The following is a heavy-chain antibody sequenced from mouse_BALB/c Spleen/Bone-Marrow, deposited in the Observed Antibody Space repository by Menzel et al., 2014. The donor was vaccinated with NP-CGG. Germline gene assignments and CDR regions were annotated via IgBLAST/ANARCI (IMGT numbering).Heavy chain of an antibody. Sequence: EVQVVESGGGLVQPGGSMKLSCVASRFTFSNYWMNWVRQSPEKGLEWVAEIRLKSNNYATHYAESVKGRFTISRDDSKSSAYLQMNNLRAEDTGIYYCTRGIYYGNYYAMDYWGQGTSVTVSS. D-gene: IGHD2-1*01. V-gene: IGHV6-6*02. J-gene: IGHJ4*01. CDR3: TRGIYYGNYYAMDY. CDR1: RFTFSNYW. CDR2: IRLKSNNYAT.